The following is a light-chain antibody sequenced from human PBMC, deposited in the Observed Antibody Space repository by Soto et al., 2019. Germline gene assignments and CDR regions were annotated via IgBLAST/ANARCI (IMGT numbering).Light chain of an antibody. CDR3: QQYGSLPIT. Sequence: DIQMTQSPSSLSASVGARVTISCQASQDIGDSLNWYQQKEGRTPKLLIYDSLHLEPGVPSRFGGSRSGTRFSLTISSMQPEDVATYFCQQYGSLPITFGQGTQL. V-gene: IGKV1-33*01. CDR1: QDIGDS. J-gene: IGKJ5*01. CDR2: DSL.